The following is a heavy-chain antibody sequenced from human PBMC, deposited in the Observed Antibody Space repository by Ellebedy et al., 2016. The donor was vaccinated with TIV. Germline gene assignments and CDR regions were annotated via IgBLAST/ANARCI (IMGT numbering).Heavy chain of an antibody. CDR1: GFTVSNNY. J-gene: IGHJ4*02. CDR2: IDSTGDT. V-gene: IGHV3-66*01. CDR3: ARDGGAARTAPPDY. Sequence: PGGSLRLSCAASGFTVSNNYMRWVRQAPGKGLEWVSLIDSTGDTHYADFVKGRFTISRDNSKNTLYLQMNSLRVEDTAIYYCARDGGAARTAPPDYWGQGTLVTVSS. D-gene: IGHD6-6*01.